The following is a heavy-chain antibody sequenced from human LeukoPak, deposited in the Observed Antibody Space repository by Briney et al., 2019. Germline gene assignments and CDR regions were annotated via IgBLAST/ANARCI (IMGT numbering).Heavy chain of an antibody. Sequence: GGSLRLSCAASGFTFSSYWMHWVRQAPGKGLVWVSRINTDGSSTSYADSVKGRFTISRDNSKNTLYLQMNSLRAEDTAVYYCARDDIVVVVAATPSLFDYWGQGTLVTVSS. CDR2: INTDGSST. V-gene: IGHV3-74*01. CDR1: GFTFSSYW. J-gene: IGHJ4*02. D-gene: IGHD2-15*01. CDR3: ARDDIVVVVAATPSLFDY.